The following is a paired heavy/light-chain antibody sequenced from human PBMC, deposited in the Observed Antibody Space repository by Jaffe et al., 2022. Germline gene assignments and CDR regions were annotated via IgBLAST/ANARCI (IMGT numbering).Light chain of an antibody. CDR2: WAS. CDR1: QTVLSDSHNQNY. CDR3: QQFYTTPRGFT. V-gene: IGKV4-1*01. Sequence: DIVMTQSPEYLAVSLGERATINCRSSQTVLSDSHNQNYLSWYQQKPGQPPRLLIYWASTRESGVPDRFSGSGSGTDFTLTISSLQAEDVAVYYCQQFYTTPRGFTFGPGTKVDIK. J-gene: IGKJ3*01.
Heavy chain of an antibody. CDR2: ISAYNGDT. D-gene: IGHD5-12*01. CDR3: ARDWGNSGYAQVGTFDI. V-gene: IGHV1-18*01. Sequence: QVQLVQSGAEVKKPGASVKVSCKASGYIFSHLGISWVRQAPGRGLEWMAWISAYNGDTNYAQKFQGRVTMTTDTSTSTAYMELRRLTSDDTAVYYCARDWGNSGYAQVGTFDIWGQGTMVTVSS. CDR1: GYIFSHLG. J-gene: IGHJ3*02.